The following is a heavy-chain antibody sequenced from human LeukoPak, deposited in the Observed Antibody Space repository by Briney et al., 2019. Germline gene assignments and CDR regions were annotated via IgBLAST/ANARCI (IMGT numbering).Heavy chain of an antibody. Sequence: QPGESLRLSCAASGFTFSSYAMSWVRKAPGPGLEWVSAISGSGGSTYYADSVKGRFTISRDNSKNTLYLQMNTLRAEGTAVYYCAKLSGGDCYSSCYYDMDVWGQGATVSVSS. CDR1: GFTFSSYA. CDR3: AKLSGGDCYSSCYYDMDV. J-gene: IGHJ6*02. D-gene: IGHD2-21*02. V-gene: IGHV3-23*01. CDR2: ISGSGGST.